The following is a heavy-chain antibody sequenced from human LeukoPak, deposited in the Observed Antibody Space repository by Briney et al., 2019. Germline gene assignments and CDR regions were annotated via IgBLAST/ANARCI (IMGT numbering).Heavy chain of an antibody. CDR2: ISSSGSTI. J-gene: IGHJ6*04. CDR3: AELGITMIGGV. Sequence: RSGGSLRLSCAASEFTFSSHAMSWVRQAPGKGLEWVSYISSSGSTIYYADSVKGRFTISRDNAKNSLYLQMNSLRAEDTAVYYCAELGITMIGGVWGKGTTVTISS. CDR1: EFTFSSHA. D-gene: IGHD3-10*02. V-gene: IGHV3-48*03.